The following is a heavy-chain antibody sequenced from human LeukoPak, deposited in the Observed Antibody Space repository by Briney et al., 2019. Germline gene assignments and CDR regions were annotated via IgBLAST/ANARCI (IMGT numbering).Heavy chain of an antibody. Sequence: PGGSLRLSCAASGFTFSSYAMSWVRQAPGKGLEWVSAISGSGGSTYYADSVKGRFTISRDNSKNTLYLQMNSLRAEDTAVYYCAKDGWELLEGSYFDYWGQGTLVTVSS. V-gene: IGHV3-23*01. D-gene: IGHD1-26*01. CDR1: GFTFSSYA. CDR2: ISGSGGST. J-gene: IGHJ4*02. CDR3: AKDGWELLEGSYFDY.